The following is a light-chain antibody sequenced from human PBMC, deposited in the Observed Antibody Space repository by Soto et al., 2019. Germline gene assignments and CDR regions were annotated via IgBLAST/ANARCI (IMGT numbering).Light chain of an antibody. CDR2: KAS. V-gene: IGKV1-5*03. J-gene: IGKJ1*01. CDR1: QSISSW. Sequence: DIQMTQSPSTLSASVGDRVTITCRASQSISSWLAWYQQKPGKAPKLLIYKASSLQSGVTSRFSGSGSGTEFTLTISSLQPDDFAVYYCQQCNSYPWTFGQGTKVEIK. CDR3: QQCNSYPWT.